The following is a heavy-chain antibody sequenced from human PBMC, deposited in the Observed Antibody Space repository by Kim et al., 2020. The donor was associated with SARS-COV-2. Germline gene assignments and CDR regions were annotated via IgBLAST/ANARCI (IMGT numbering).Heavy chain of an antibody. J-gene: IGHJ4*02. CDR3: ARESNVAGNDY. Sequence: HYADSVKGRFTISRDNAKNSLYLQMNSLRAEDTAVYFCARESNVAGNDYWGQGSLVADSS. D-gene: IGHD6-19*01. V-gene: IGHV3-48*03.